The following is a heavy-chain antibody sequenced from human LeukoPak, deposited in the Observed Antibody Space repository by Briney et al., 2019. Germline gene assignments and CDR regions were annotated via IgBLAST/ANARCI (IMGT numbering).Heavy chain of an antibody. Sequence: PGGSLRLSCAASGFTFSSYSMNWVRQAPGKGLEWVSVIYSGGSTYYADSVKGRFTISRHNSKNTLYLQMNSLRAEDTAVYYCARAMVSGAFDTWGQGTMVTVSS. CDR1: GFTFSSYS. CDR2: IYSGGST. D-gene: IGHD2-8*01. V-gene: IGHV3-53*04. CDR3: ARAMVSGAFDT. J-gene: IGHJ3*02.